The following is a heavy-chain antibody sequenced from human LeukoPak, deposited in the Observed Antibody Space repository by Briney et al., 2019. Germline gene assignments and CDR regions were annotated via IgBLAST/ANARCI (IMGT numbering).Heavy chain of an antibody. J-gene: IGHJ4*02. Sequence: GGSLGLSCAASGFTFDDYAMHWVRQAPGKGLEWVSGISWNSGSIGYADSVKGRFTISRDNAKNSLYLQMNSLRAEDTALYYCAKVAGYSYGYFDYWGQGTLVTVSS. CDR1: GFTFDDYA. V-gene: IGHV3-9*01. CDR3: AKVAGYSYGYFDY. D-gene: IGHD5-18*01. CDR2: ISWNSGSI.